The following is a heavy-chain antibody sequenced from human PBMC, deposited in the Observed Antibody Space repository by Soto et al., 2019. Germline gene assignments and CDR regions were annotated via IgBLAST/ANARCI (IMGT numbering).Heavy chain of an antibody. CDR3: ARPRGYSYGFDY. Sequence: GASVKVSCKAAAYTFTSYDINWVRQATGQDFEWMGWMNPNNGNTNYAQKLQGRVTMTTDTSTSTAYMELRSLRSDDSAVYYCARPRGYSYGFDYWGQGTLVTVSS. CDR1: AYTFTSYD. CDR2: MNPNNGNT. V-gene: IGHV1-18*01. J-gene: IGHJ4*02. D-gene: IGHD5-18*01.